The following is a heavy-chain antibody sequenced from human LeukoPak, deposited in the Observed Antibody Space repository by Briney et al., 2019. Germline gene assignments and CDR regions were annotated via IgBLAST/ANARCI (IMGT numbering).Heavy chain of an antibody. J-gene: IGHJ5*02. Sequence: ASVKVSCKASGYTFTGYYMHWVRQAPGQGLEWMGWINPNSGGTNYAQKFQGRVTMTRDTSISTAYMELSRLRSDDTAVYYCARENVVVPAAKEPDNWFAPWGREPWSPSPQ. CDR1: GYTFTGYY. CDR3: ARENVVVPAAKEPDNWFAP. V-gene: IGHV1-2*02. CDR2: INPNSGGT. D-gene: IGHD2-2*01.